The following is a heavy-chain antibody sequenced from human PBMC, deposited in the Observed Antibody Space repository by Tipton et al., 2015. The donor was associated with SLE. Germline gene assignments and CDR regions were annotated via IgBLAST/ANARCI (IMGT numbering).Heavy chain of an antibody. V-gene: IGHV3-21*01. CDR3: TREGYNYLT. D-gene: IGHD5-18*01. J-gene: IGHJ5*02. CDR2: ISGSGSYI. CDR1: GFSFRSYS. Sequence: SLRLSCAAAGFSFRSYSMKGGRQAPGKGLEWVSSISGSGSYIYYVDSVKGRFTISRDDAETSLYLQMNNLRAEDTAVYYCTREGYNYLTWGQGTLVTVSS.